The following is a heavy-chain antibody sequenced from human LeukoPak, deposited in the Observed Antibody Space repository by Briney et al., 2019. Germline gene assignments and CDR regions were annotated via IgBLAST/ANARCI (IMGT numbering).Heavy chain of an antibody. CDR1: GFTFSHAW. D-gene: IGHD3-10*02. V-gene: IGHV3-15*01. CDR3: TTVSYVGGY. CDR2: SKSKTDGGTT. Sequence: GGSLRLSCAASGFTFSHAWMSWVRQAPGEGLEWVGRSKSKTDGGTTDYAAPVKGRFTISRDEAKNMLYLQMNSLKIEDTAVYYCTTVSYVGGYWGQGTLVTVSS. J-gene: IGHJ4*02.